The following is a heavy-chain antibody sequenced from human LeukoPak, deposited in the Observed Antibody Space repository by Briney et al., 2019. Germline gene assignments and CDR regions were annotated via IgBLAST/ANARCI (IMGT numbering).Heavy chain of an antibody. CDR2: IRYDGSNK. CDR1: GFTFSSYG. J-gene: IGHJ3*02. D-gene: IGHD6-19*01. CDR3: ARRYRSGAPAFDI. Sequence: GGSLSLSCAASGFTFSSYGMHWVRQAPGKGLEWVAFIRYDGSNKYYADSVKGRFTISRDNAKNSLYLQMNSLRAEDTAVYYCARRYRSGAPAFDIWGQGTMVTVSS. V-gene: IGHV3-30*02.